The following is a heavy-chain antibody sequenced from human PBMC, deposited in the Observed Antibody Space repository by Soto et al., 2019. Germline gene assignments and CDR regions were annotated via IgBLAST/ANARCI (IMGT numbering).Heavy chain of an antibody. Sequence: QVQLVESGGGVVQPGRSLRLSCAASGFTFSSYAMHWVRQAPGKGLEWVAVISYDGSNKYYADSVKGRFTISRDNSKNTLYLQMNSLRAEDTAVYCCARGHSRGWYVDYWGQGTLVTVSS. J-gene: IGHJ4*02. V-gene: IGHV3-30-3*01. CDR2: ISYDGSNK. CDR3: ARGHSRGWYVDY. D-gene: IGHD6-19*01. CDR1: GFTFSSYA.